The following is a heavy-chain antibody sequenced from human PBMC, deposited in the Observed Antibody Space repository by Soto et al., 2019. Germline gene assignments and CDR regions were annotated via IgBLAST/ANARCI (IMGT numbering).Heavy chain of an antibody. V-gene: IGHV3-21*02. D-gene: IGHD2-2*01. CDR3: ARDLNKWASKAQLSTAGMDV. CDR2: ISSSSTYI. J-gene: IGHJ6*02. CDR1: GFTFNTYN. Sequence: EVQLVESGGGLVQPGGSLRLSCAASGFTFNTYNMNWVRQAPGKGLEWVSSISSSSTYIFYADSVRGRFTISRDNAENSLYLQMSSVRAEDTAVYYCARDLNKWASKAQLSTAGMDVWGQGTTVTVSS.